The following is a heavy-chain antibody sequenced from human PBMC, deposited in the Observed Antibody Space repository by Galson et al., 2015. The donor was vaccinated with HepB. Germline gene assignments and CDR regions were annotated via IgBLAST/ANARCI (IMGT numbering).Heavy chain of an antibody. CDR2: MNPSSGNT. V-gene: IGHV1-8*01. J-gene: IGHJ5*02. Sequence: SVKVSCKASGYTFTSYDINWVRQATGQGPEWLGWMNPSSGNTGYAQKFQGRVSLTRDTSISTAYMELSSLRSEGTAIYYCARDYGGNSGWFDPWGQGTLVTVSS. D-gene: IGHD4-23*01. CDR3: ARDYGGNSGWFDP. CDR1: GYTFTSYD.